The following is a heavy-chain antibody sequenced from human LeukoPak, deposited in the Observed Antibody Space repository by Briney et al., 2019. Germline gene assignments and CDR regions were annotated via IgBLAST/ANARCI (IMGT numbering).Heavy chain of an antibody. CDR3: ASLYSSGWSGYYYYMDV. V-gene: IGHV4-39*01. D-gene: IGHD6-19*01. CDR2: IYYSGST. J-gene: IGHJ6*03. Sequence: PSETLSLTCTVSGGSISGSSYYWGWIRQPPGKGLEWIGSIYYSGSTYYNPSLKSQVTISVDTSKNQFSLKLSSVTAADTAVYYCASLYSSGWSGYYYYMDVWGKGTTVTVSS. CDR1: GGSISGSSYY.